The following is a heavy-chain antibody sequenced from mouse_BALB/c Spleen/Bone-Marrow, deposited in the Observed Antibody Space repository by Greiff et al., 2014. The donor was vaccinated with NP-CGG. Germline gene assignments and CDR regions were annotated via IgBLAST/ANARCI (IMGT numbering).Heavy chain of an antibody. D-gene: IGHD2-3*01. CDR1: GFNFNDSY. Sequence: VQLKESGAELVKPGASVKLSCTASGFNFNDSYMHWVKQRPEQGLEWIGSIDPAYGNAKYNPKFQGKTTMTADTSSNTAYLQLSSLTSEDTAVYYGARYDTECNGREVDDWGEGTTVTVSA. V-gene: IGHV14-3*02. J-gene: IGHJ1*01. CDR2: IDPAYGNA. CDR3: ARYDTECNGREVDD.